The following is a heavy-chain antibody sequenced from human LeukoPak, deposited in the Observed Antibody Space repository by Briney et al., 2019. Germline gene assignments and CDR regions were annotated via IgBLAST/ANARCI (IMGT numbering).Heavy chain of an antibody. J-gene: IGHJ4*02. CDR1: GYTFTGYY. CDR3: ARGSYSSGWYGPGVDY. D-gene: IGHD6-19*01. V-gene: IGHV1-2*06. Sequence: ASVKVSCKASGYTFTGYYIHWVRQAPGQGLERMGRINPNSGGTNYAQKFQGRVTMTRDTSISTVYMELSRLRSDDTAVYYCARGSYSSGWYGPGVDYWGQGTLVTVSS. CDR2: INPNSGGT.